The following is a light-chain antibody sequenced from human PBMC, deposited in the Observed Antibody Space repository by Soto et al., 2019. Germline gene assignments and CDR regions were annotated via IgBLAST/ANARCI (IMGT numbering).Light chain of an antibody. CDR1: SSDVGGYNY. Sequence: QPVLTQPASVSGSPGQSITISCTGTSSDVGGYNYVSWYQQHPGKAPKLMIYEVSNRPSGVSNRFSGSKSGNTASLTISGLQAEDEADYYCSSYTSSSVVFGGGTQLTV. CDR2: EVS. CDR3: SSYTSSSVV. J-gene: IGLJ2*01. V-gene: IGLV2-14*01.